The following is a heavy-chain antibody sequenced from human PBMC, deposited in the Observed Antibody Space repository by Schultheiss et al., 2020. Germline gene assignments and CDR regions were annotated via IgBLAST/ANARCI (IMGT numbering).Heavy chain of an antibody. CDR3: ARVGGSYYYYYYGMDA. Sequence: LSLTCTVSGGSISSGGDYWSWIRQHPGKGLEWIGYIYYSGSTYYNPSLKSRVTISVDTSKNQFSLKLSSVTAADTAVYYCARVGGSYYYYYYGMDAWRQGTTVSACS. V-gene: IGHV4-31*03. CDR1: GGSISSGGDY. CDR2: IYYSGST. D-gene: IGHD1-26*01. J-gene: IGHJ6*02.